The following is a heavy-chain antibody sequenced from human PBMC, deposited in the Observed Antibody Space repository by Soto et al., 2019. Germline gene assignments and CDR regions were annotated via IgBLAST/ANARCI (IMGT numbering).Heavy chain of an antibody. V-gene: IGHV4-39*01. CDR2: ISYTGSA. CDR1: GGSISSSTYY. J-gene: IGHJ6*02. Sequence: KPSETLSLTCTVSGGSISSSTYYWGWIRQPPGKGLEWIASISYTGSAYFNPSLESRVTISVDTSKNQFSLKLNSVTAADTAVFYCARHPCPDTRGYYSRGGGYYYYSMDVWGQGTTVTVSS. D-gene: IGHD3-22*01. CDR3: ARHPCPDTRGYYSRGGGYYYYSMDV.